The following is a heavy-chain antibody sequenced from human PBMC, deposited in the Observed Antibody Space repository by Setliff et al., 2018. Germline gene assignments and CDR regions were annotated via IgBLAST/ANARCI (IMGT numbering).Heavy chain of an antibody. J-gene: IGHJ4*02. CDR2: INGASGNT. Sequence: ASVKVSCKASGYSLSAYVMHWVRQAPGQRLEWMGWINGASGNTKYSQKFQGRVTITRDTSASTAHMELSSLRSEDTAVYYCARGPGGYGDSLDYWGPGTLVTVS. CDR1: GYSLSAYV. D-gene: IGHD5-12*01. CDR3: ARGPGGYGDSLDY. V-gene: IGHV1-3*01.